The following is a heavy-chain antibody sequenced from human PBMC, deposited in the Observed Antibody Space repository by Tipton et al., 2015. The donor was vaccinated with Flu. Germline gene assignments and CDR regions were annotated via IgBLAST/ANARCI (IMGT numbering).Heavy chain of an antibody. J-gene: IGHJ4*02. CDR3: AREYHYGSGSYPYYFEY. CDR2: ITGHNGNT. D-gene: IGHD3-10*01. Sequence: QSGAEVKKPGASVKVSCKASGYSLNSYVTSWVRQAPGQGLEWMGWITGHNGNTNYAQKFQGRVTMTTDTSTSTAYMELRSLRSDDTAVYYCAREYHYGSGSYPYYFEYWGQGTLVTVSS. CDR1: GYSLNSYV. V-gene: IGHV1-18*01.